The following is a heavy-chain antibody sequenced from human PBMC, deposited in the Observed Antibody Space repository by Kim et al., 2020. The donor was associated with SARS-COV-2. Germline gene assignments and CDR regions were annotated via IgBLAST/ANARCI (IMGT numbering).Heavy chain of an antibody. D-gene: IGHD5-18*01. CDR2: IWYDGSNK. CDR3: ARDWERGYSYGVYNWFDP. V-gene: IGHV3-33*01. J-gene: IGHJ5*02. CDR1: GFTFSSYG. Sequence: GGSLRLSCAASGFTFSSYGMHWVRQAPGKGLEWVAVIWYDGSNKYYADSVKGRFTISRDNSKNTLYLQMNSLRAEDTAVYYCARDWERGYSYGVYNWFDPWGQGTLVTVSS.